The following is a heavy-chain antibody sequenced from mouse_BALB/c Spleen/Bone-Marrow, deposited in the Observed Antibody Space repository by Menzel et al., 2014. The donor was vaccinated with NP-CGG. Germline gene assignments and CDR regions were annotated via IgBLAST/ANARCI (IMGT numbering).Heavy chain of an antibody. V-gene: IGHV1-84*02. CDR3: VRNWDPY. CDR2: IYPGSGNT. CDR1: GYTFTDYY. J-gene: IGHJ2*01. D-gene: IGHD4-1*01. Sequence: VHLVESGPELVKPGASVKISCKVSGYTFTDYYINWVKQKPGQGLEWIGWIYPGSGNTKYNEKFKGKATLIVDTSSSTAYMQLSSLTSEDTAVYFCVRNWDPYWGQGTTLTVSS.